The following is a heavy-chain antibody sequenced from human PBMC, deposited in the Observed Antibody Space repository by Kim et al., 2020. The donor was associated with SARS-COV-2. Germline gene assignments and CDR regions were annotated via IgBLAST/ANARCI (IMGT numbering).Heavy chain of an antibody. CDR1: GYTFPTYW. J-gene: IGHJ4*02. Sequence: GESLKISCKGSGYTFPTYWIAWVRQMPGKGLEWMGIIYPGDSDTRYSPSFQGLVTISADRSTAHLQWSSLKASDTAIYYCSRHARAGHGSYYYFDLWGQG. V-gene: IGHV5-51*01. D-gene: IGHD3-10*01. CDR2: IYPGDSDT. CDR3: SRHARAGHGSYYYFDL.